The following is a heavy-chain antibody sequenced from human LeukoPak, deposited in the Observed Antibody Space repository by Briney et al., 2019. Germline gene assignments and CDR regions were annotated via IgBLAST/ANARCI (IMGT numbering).Heavy chain of an antibody. V-gene: IGHV5-51*01. CDR3: ARRRGRDVYKANFDY. J-gene: IGHJ4*02. CDR1: GYSFTSYW. CDR2: IYPGDFAT. Sequence: GESLKISCKGSGYSFTSYWIGWVRQTPGKGLEWMAVIYPGDFATRYSPSLQGQVTISADKSINTAYLQWSSLNASDTAMYYCARRRGRDVYKANFDYWGQGTLVTVSS. D-gene: IGHD1-1*01.